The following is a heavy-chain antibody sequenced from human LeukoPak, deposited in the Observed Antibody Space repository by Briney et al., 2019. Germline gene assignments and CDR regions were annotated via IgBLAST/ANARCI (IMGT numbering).Heavy chain of an antibody. CDR2: ISAYNGNT. J-gene: IGHJ6*02. Sequence: ASVKVSCKASGYTFTSYGISSVRQAPGQGLEWMGWISAYNGNTNYAQKLQGRVTMTTDTSTSTAYMELRSLRSDDTAVYYCARDRGVIRLSYLNYYYYGMDVWGQGTTVTVSS. D-gene: IGHD3-10*01. V-gene: IGHV1-18*01. CDR1: GYTFTSYG. CDR3: ARDRGVIRLSYLNYYYYGMDV.